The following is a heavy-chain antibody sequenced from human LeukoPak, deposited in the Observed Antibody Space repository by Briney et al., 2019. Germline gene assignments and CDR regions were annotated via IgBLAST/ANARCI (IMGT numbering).Heavy chain of an antibody. Sequence: GRSLRLSCAASGFTFHQYAIHWVRQPPGRGLEWVSVIDRDSGGAHYADSVRGRFTISRDNIRKSLNLQMNSLTTEDTAFYYCAKEHNTGWPNLDYWGRGTLVTVSS. CDR2: IDRDSGGA. D-gene: IGHD6-19*01. V-gene: IGHV3-43*01. J-gene: IGHJ4*01. CDR1: GFTFHQYA. CDR3: AKEHNTGWPNLDY.